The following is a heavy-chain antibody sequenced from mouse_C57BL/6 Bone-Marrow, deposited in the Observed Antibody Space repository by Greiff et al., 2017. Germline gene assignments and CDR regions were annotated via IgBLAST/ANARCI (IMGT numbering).Heavy chain of an antibody. D-gene: IGHD1-2*01. CDR1: GYTFTSYW. CDR3: ASYGGYYFDY. V-gene: IGHV1-50*01. CDR2: IDPSDSYT. J-gene: IGHJ2*01. Sequence: QVQLQQPGAELVKPGASVKLSCKASGYTFTSYWMQWVKQRPGRGLEWIGEIDPSDSYTNYNQKFKGKATLTVDTSSSTAYMQLSSLTSEDSAVYDCASYGGYYFDYWGQGTTLTVSS.